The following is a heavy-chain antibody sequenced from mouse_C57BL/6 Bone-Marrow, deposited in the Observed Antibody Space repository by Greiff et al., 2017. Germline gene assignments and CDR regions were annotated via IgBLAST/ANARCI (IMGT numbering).Heavy chain of an antibody. CDR3: TTEGYLRGAGFAY. J-gene: IGHJ3*01. CDR2: IAPENGDP. D-gene: IGHD2-3*01. Sequence: EVQLQQSGAELVRPGASVKLSCTASGFNIKDDYMHWVKQSPEQGLEWIGWIAPENGDPEYASKFPGKATITADTSSITAYLQLSSLTSEDTAVYYGTTEGYLRGAGFAYWGQGTLVTVSA. CDR1: GFNIKDDY. V-gene: IGHV14-4*01.